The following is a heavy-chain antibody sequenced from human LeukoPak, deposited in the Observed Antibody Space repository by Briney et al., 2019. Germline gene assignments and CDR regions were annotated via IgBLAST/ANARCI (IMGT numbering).Heavy chain of an antibody. Sequence: PSETLSLTCTVSGGSISSYYWSWIRQPPGKGLEWIGEIFPSGSTDYNPSLKSRVTISVDKSKNQFSLKLAFVTAADTAVYYCARDQMTRSWYFDLWGRGTLVTVSS. J-gene: IGHJ2*01. CDR1: GGSISSYY. CDR3: ARDQMTRSWYFDL. CDR2: IFPSGST. D-gene: IGHD5-24*01. V-gene: IGHV4-59*12.